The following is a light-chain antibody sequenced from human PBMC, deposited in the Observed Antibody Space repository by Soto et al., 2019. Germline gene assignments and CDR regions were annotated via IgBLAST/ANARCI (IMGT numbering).Light chain of an antibody. CDR2: GAS. V-gene: IGKV3-20*01. CDR3: QQYGSSIT. J-gene: IGKJ5*01. CDR1: QSVSSSY. Sequence: EIVLTQSPGILSLSPGERATLSCRASQSVSSSYLAWYQQKPGQAPRLLIYGASSRATGIPDRFSGSGPGTDFTLTISRLEPEDFAVYYCQQYGSSITFGQGTRLEIK.